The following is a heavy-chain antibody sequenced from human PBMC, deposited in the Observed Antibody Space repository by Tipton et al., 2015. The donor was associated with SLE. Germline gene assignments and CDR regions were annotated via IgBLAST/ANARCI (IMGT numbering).Heavy chain of an antibody. CDR3: ARAGDSRDFDGFDI. Sequence: TLSLTCSVSDGSISSSNWWSWVRQPPGKGLEWIGEIYHSGSTNYNPSLKSRVTISVDKAKNQFSLKLTSVTAADTAVYYCARAGDSRDFDGFDIWGQGTMVTVSS. J-gene: IGHJ3*02. D-gene: IGHD6-13*01. CDR2: IYHSGST. CDR1: DGSISSSNW. V-gene: IGHV4-4*02.